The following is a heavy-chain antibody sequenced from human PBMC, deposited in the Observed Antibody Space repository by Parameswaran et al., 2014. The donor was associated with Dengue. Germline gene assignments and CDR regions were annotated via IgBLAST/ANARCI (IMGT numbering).Heavy chain of an antibody. J-gene: IGHJ5*02. CDR2: TYYRSKWYN. Sequence: WIRQSPSRGLEWLGRTYYRSKWYNDYAVSVKSRITINPDTSKNQFSLQLNSVTPEDTAVYYCARTYYDSSGSRGGWFDPWGQGTLVTVSS. V-gene: IGHV6-1*01. D-gene: IGHD3-22*01. CDR3: ARTYYDSSGSRGGWFDP.